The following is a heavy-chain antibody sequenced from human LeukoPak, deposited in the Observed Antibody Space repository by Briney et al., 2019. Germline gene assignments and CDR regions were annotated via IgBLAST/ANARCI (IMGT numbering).Heavy chain of an antibody. V-gene: IGHV1-46*03. Sequence: ASVKVSCKASGYTFTSYYMHWVRQAPGQGLEWMGIINPSGGSTSYAQKFQGRVTMTRDTSTSTVYMELSSLGSEDTAVYYCASSIAAAGTGFDYWGQGTLVTVSS. CDR3: ASSIAAAGTGFDY. CDR1: GYTFTSYY. D-gene: IGHD6-13*01. CDR2: INPSGGST. J-gene: IGHJ4*02.